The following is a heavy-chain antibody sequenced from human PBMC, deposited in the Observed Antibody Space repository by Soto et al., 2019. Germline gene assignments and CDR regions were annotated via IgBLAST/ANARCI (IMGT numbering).Heavy chain of an antibody. CDR1: GSTFSSYA. V-gene: IGHV3-23*01. J-gene: IGHJ6*04. D-gene: IGHD3-10*01. Sequence: GGSLRLSCAASGSTFSSYAMSWVRQAPGKGLEWVSGISGSSGSTHYADSVKGRFTISRDNSKNTVYLQMNSLRAEDTAVDYYEKARAGLLGDIDAGGKGTTVTVSS. CDR2: ISGSSGST. CDR3: EKARAGLLGDIDA.